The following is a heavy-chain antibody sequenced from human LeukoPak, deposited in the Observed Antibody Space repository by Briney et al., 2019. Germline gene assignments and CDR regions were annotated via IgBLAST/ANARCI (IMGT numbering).Heavy chain of an antibody. J-gene: IGHJ4*02. CDR1: GGSISSYY. CDR2: INHSGST. D-gene: IGHD5-18*01. CDR3: ARHSKTGYSYHRPGFFDY. Sequence: PSETLSLTCTVSGGSISSYYWSWIRQPPGKGLEWIGEINHSGSTNYNPSLKSRVTISVDTSKNQFSLKLSSVTAADTAVYYCARHSKTGYSYHRPGFFDYWGQGTLVTVSS. V-gene: IGHV4-34*01.